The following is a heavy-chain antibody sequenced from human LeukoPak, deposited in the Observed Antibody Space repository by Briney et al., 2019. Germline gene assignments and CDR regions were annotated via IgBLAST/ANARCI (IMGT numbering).Heavy chain of an antibody. CDR1: GGSVSSGSYY. CDR2: IYYSGST. Sequence: SETLSLTCTVSGGSVSSGSYYWSWIRQPPGKGLEWIGYIYYSGSTNYNPSLKSRVTISVDTSKNQFSLKLSSVTAADTAVYYCARVTSPDAFDIWGQGTMVTASS. CDR3: ARVTSPDAFDI. J-gene: IGHJ3*02. V-gene: IGHV4-61*01.